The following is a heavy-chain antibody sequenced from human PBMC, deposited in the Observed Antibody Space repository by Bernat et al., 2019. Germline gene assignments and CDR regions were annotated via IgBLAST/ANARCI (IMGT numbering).Heavy chain of an antibody. Sequence: QVQLVQSASEVKNPGASVNISCKALRYSFISYGIHWLRQAPGQRLEWMGWIDPATGKTTFSQKFQGRVTITMYTSASTVYLGLSSLRSEDTALYYCAGAIGDASSSYYYGLDVWSQWTTVTVSS. D-gene: IGHD3-16*01. J-gene: IGHJ6*02. CDR2: IDPATGKT. CDR1: RYSFISYG. V-gene: IGHV1-3*01. CDR3: AGAIGDASSSYYYGLDV.